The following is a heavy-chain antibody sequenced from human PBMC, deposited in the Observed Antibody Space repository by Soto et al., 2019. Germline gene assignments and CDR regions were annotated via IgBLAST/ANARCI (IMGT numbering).Heavy chain of an antibody. CDR1: GHSFTGHY. V-gene: IGHV1-2*02. CDR2: INPNSGDT. J-gene: IGHJ6*02. Sequence: GASVKVSCKVSGHSFTGHYMHWVRQAPGQGLEWMGWINPNSGDTNYARKFRGRVTMTRDTSIKTVYMELSSLRSDDTAVYYCARALIGFLDWLPDNYYYGMDVWGQGTTVTVSS. D-gene: IGHD3-3*02. CDR3: ARALIGFLDWLPDNYYYGMDV.